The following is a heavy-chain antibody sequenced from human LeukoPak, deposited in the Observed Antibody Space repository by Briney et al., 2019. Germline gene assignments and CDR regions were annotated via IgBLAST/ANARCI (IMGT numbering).Heavy chain of an antibody. V-gene: IGHV1-18*01. CDR1: GYTFTSYG. CDR3: ARLYCSVTSCYRPYNWFDP. Sequence: GASVKVSCKASGYTFTSYGISWVRQAPGQGLEWMGWISAYNGNTNYAQKLQGRVTMTRGTSTNTAYMELRSLRSDDTAVYYCARLYCSVTSCYRPYNWFDPWGQGTLVTVSS. D-gene: IGHD2-2*01. J-gene: IGHJ5*02. CDR2: ISAYNGNT.